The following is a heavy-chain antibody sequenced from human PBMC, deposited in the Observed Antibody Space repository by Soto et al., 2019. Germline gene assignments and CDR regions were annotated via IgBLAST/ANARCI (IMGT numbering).Heavy chain of an antibody. D-gene: IGHD6-13*01. CDR3: ARQDSSSWYWDFDY. V-gene: IGHV4-30-2*03. CDR2: IYYSGST. Sequence: SEALSLTCAFSGCSISSGGYSWSWIRQPPGKGLEWIGSIYYSGSTYYNPSLKSRVTISVDTSKNQFSLKLSSVTAADTAVYYCARQDSSSWYWDFDYWGQGTLVTVSS. CDR1: GCSISSGGYS. J-gene: IGHJ4*02.